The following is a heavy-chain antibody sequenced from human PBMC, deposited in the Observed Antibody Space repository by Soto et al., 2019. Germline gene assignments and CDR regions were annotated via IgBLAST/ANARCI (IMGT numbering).Heavy chain of an antibody. D-gene: IGHD1-26*01. J-gene: IGHJ6*02. CDR2: ISYDGSNK. V-gene: IGHV3-30-3*01. CDR1: GFSFSSYA. Sequence: QVQLVESGGGVVQPGRSLRLSCAASGFSFSSYAMHWVRQAPGKGLEWVAVISYDGSNKYYADSVKGRFTISRDNSKNTLYLQMNSLRAEDTAVYYCARGTGILGDPGGMDVWGQGTTVTVSS. CDR3: ARGTGILGDPGGMDV.